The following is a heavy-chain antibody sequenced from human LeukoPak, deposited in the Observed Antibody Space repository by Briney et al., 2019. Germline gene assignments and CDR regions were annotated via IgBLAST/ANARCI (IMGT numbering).Heavy chain of an antibody. CDR2: IIPIFGTT. CDR1: GGTFSSYA. V-gene: IGHV1-69*13. D-gene: IGHD2-2*01. J-gene: IGHJ4*02. Sequence: SVEVSCKTSGGTFSSYAISWVRQAPGQGLEWMGGIIPIFGTTKYAQKFQGRVTITADESTSTAYMELSSLRSEDTAVYYCARVGYCISATCLFGGFDYWGQGTLVTVSS. CDR3: ARVGYCISATCLFGGFDY.